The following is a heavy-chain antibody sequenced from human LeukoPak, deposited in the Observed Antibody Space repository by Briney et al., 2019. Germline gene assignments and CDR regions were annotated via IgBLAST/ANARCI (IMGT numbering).Heavy chain of an antibody. CDR3: ARDQGGFGELLAAY. D-gene: IGHD3-10*01. Sequence: ASVKLSCKASGGTFSSYAISWVRQAPGQGLEWMGGIIPIFGTANYAQKFQGRVTITADESTSTAYMELSSLRSEDTAVYYCARDQGGFGELLAAYWGQGTLVTVSS. CDR1: GGTFSSYA. CDR2: IIPIFGTA. V-gene: IGHV1-69*13. J-gene: IGHJ4*02.